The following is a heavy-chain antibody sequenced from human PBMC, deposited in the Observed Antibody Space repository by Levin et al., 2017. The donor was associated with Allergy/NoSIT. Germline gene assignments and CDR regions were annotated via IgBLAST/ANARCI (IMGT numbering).Heavy chain of an antibody. J-gene: IGHJ4*02. D-gene: IGHD2-8*01. V-gene: IGHV3-30*04. CDR1: GFTFSSYA. CDR3: ARDSGVLMVLFISY. Sequence: QPGGSLRLSCAASGFTFSSYAMHWVRQAPGKGLEWVAVISYDGSNKYYADSVKGRFTISRDNSKNTLYLQMNSLRAEDTAVYYCARDSGVLMVLFISYWGQGTLVTVSS. CDR2: ISYDGSNK.